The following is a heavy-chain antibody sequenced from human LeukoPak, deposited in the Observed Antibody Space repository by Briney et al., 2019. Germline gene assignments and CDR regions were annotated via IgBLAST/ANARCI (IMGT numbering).Heavy chain of an antibody. CDR3: AKNRSGWYYLDY. CDR2: ITWNSAPI. D-gene: IGHD6-19*01. CDR1: GFSFDDYA. Sequence: PGGSLRLSCAASGFSFDDYAMHWVRQVPGKGLEWVSGITWNSAPIGYADSVKGRFTISRDNSKNSLYLQMNSLTVEDTAVYYCAKNRSGWYYLDYWGQGTLVTVPS. V-gene: IGHV3-9*01. J-gene: IGHJ4*02.